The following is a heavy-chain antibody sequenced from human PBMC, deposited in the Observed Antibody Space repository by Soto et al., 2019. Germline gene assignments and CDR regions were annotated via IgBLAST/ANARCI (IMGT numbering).Heavy chain of an antibody. Sequence: QVQLVQSGAEVKKPGSSVKVSCKAPGGTFSSYAISWVRQAPGQGLEWMGGIIPIFGTANYAQKFQGRVTITADESTSTAYMELSSLRSEDTAVYYCARTSDPYCGGDCYLDAFDIWGQGTMVTVSS. CDR1: GGTFSSYA. V-gene: IGHV1-69*01. D-gene: IGHD2-21*02. CDR3: ARTSDPYCGGDCYLDAFDI. CDR2: IIPIFGTA. J-gene: IGHJ3*02.